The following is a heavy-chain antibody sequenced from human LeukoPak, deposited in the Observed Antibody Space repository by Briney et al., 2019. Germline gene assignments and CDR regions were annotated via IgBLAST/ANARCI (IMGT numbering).Heavy chain of an antibody. CDR2: FDPEDGET. D-gene: IGHD6-19*01. V-gene: IGHV1-24*01. CDR1: GYTLTELS. J-gene: IGHJ5*02. CDR3: ATFLPRGASGWLNWFDP. Sequence: ASVKVSCMVSGYTLTELSMHWVRQAPGKGLEWMGGFDPEDGETIYAQKFQGRVTMTEDTSTDTAYMELSSLRSEDTAVYYCATFLPRGASGWLNWFDPWGQGTLVTVSS.